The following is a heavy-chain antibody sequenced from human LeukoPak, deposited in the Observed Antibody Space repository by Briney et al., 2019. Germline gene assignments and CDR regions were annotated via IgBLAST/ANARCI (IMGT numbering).Heavy chain of an antibody. V-gene: IGHV4-59*01. J-gene: IGHJ6*03. CDR3: ARGGADFWSDHNYYMDV. CDR2: IYYSGST. CDR1: GGSISSYY. Sequence: PSETLSLTCTVSGGSISSYYWSWIRQPPGKGLEWIGYIYYSGSTNYNPSLKSRVTISVDTSKNQFSLKLSSVTAADTAVYYCARGGADFWSDHNYYMDVWGKGTTVTVSS. D-gene: IGHD3-3*01.